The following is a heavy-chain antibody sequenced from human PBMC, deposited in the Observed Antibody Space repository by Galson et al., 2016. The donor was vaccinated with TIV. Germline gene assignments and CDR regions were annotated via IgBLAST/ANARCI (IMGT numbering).Heavy chain of an antibody. CDR1: NASISNYY. V-gene: IGHV4-59*01. CDR3: ARVVYSYYYMDV. CDR2: IHYSGNA. Sequence: LSLTCTVSNASISNYYWSWIRQPPGRGPEWIGDIHYSGNANYNPSLKSRVTLSVDTSKNQFFMILTSVTAADTAVYYCARVVYSYYYMDVWGKRDHGHRLL. J-gene: IGHJ6*03.